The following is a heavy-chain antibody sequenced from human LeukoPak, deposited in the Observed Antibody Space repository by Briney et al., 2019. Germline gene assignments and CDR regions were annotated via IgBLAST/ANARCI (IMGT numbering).Heavy chain of an antibody. CDR2: IYHSGST. Sequence: SETLSLTCTVSGGSISSSSYYWGWIRQPPGKGLEWIGSIYHSGSTYYNPSLKSRVTIAVETSKNQFSLKLSSVTAADKAVYYCARHADYKYDSSGYFDYWGQGTLVTVSS. D-gene: IGHD3-22*01. V-gene: IGHV4-39*07. CDR3: ARHADYKYDSSGYFDY. J-gene: IGHJ4*02. CDR1: GGSISSSSYY.